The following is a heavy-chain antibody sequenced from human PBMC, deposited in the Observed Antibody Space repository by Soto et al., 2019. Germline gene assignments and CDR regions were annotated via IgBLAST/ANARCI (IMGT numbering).Heavy chain of an antibody. V-gene: IGHV3-21*01. CDR3: ARVVDTAFYGMDV. CDR1: GFTFSSYS. CDR2: ISSSSSYI. Sequence: SLRLSCAASGFTFSSYSMNWVRQAPGKGLEWVSSISSSSSYIYYADSVKGRFTLSRDNAKNSLYLQMNSLRAEDTAVYYCARVVDTAFYGMDVWGQGTTVTVSS. D-gene: IGHD5-18*01. J-gene: IGHJ6*02.